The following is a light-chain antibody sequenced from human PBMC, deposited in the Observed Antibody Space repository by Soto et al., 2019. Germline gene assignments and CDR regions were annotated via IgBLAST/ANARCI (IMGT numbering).Light chain of an antibody. V-gene: IGLV1-51*01. CDR1: RSNIGNDF. Sequence: QSVLTQPPSVSAAPGQRVTISCSGSRSNIGNDFVSWYQQLPGTAPTLLIFDNNQRPSGIPDRFSGSKSGTSATLGITGLQIGDEAAYHCATWGSGLNAVVFGGGTKLTVL. J-gene: IGLJ3*02. CDR2: DNN. CDR3: ATWGSGLNAVV.